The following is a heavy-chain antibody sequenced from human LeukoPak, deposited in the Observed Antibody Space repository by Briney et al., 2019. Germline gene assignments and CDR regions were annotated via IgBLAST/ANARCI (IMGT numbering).Heavy chain of an antibody. J-gene: IGHJ4*02. CDR2: IYPGDSDT. Sequence: GGPLKISCKGSGCRFTSHWIGWVRQMPGKGLEWMGIIYPGDSDTRYSPSFQGQVTISADKSISTAYLQLSSLKASDTAMYYCARRSPGETLDYWGQGTLVTVSS. V-gene: IGHV5-51*01. CDR3: ARRSPGETLDY. D-gene: IGHD2-21*01. CDR1: GCRFTSHW.